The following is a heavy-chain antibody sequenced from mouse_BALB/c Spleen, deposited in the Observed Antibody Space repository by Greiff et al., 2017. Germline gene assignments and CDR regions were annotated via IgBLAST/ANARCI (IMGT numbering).Heavy chain of an antibody. D-gene: IGHD2-4*01. CDR3: ARERGWGSTMITTKAMDY. CDR1: GYSITSGYS. V-gene: IGHV3-1*02. Sequence: EVKLMESGPDLVKPSQSLSLTCTVTGYSITSGYSWHWIRQFPGNKLEWMGYIHYSGSTKYNPSLKSRISITRNTSKNQFFLQLNSVTTEDTATYYCARERGWGSTMITTKAMDYWGQGTSVTVSS. J-gene: IGHJ4*01. CDR2: IHYSGST.